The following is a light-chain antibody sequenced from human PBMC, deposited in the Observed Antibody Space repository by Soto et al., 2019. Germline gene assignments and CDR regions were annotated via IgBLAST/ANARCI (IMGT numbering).Light chain of an antibody. CDR1: QSISTY. V-gene: IGKV1-5*03. CDR3: QQYNSYSPYT. J-gene: IGKJ2*01. CDR2: KAS. Sequence: DIQMTQSPSTLSASVGDRVTITCRARQSISTYLAWYQQKPWNDPKLQNYKASHLQSGVPSRFSGSESGTEFTLTISSLQPDDFATYYCQQYNSYSPYTFGQGTNLEIK.